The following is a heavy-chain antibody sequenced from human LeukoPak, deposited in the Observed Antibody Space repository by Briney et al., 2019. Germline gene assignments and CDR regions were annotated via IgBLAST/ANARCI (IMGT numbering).Heavy chain of an antibody. CDR1: GYKFTAYY. V-gene: IGHV1-2*02. D-gene: IGHD6-19*01. CDR3: ARVWHASGWSNWFDP. CDR2: VNPDSSDT. J-gene: IGHJ5*02. Sequence: ASVRVSCKSSGYKFTAYYNDLIRQAPGQGLEGMGWVNPDSSDTNYTQKYQGRLTLTRDTSVTTVYMELSSLTSDDTAVYYCARVWHASGWSNWFDPWGQGTLVTVSS.